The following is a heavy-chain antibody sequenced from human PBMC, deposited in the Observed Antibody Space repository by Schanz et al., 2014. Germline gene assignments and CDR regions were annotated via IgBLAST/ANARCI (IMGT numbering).Heavy chain of an antibody. J-gene: IGHJ3*02. CDR3: ARGDGIGDI. CDR1: GYTFTSYD. D-gene: IGHD1-26*01. V-gene: IGHV1-8*01. CDR2: MNANSGNT. Sequence: QSGAEVRKPGASVKVSCKASGYTFTSYDINWVRLATGQGLEWMGWMNANSGNTGYAQKFQGRVTMTMSTSISTSYMELSNLRSDDTVVYCCARGDGIGDIGGQGTMVTVSS.